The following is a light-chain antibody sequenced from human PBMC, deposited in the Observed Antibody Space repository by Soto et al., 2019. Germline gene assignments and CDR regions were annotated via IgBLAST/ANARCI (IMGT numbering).Light chain of an antibody. CDR1: QSISSNS. Sequence: EMVFTQSPGTLSFSRGEGSTLSFSAIQSISSNSLAWYQQKPGQAPRLFIYGASSRATGIPDRFIGSGSGTHFTLTISRLEPEDFALYYCQQYGSSPRISFGQGTRLEIK. J-gene: IGKJ5*01. CDR2: GAS. CDR3: QQYGSSPRIS. V-gene: IGKV3-20*01.